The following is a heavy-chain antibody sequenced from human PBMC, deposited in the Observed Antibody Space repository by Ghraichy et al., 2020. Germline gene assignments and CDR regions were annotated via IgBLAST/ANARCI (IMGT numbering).Heavy chain of an antibody. D-gene: IGHD4/OR15-4a*01. CDR3: TGGYEYGDY. CDR1: EFTFGDYA. V-gene: IGHV3-49*03. Sequence: QTLSLTCTASEFTFGDYAMSWFRQAPGKGLEWVGFIRNKTFDGTTEYAASVKGRLTISRDDSKSIAYLQMNSLKTEDTAVYYCTGGYEYGDYWGQGTLVTVSS. CDR2: IRNKTFDGTT. J-gene: IGHJ4*02.